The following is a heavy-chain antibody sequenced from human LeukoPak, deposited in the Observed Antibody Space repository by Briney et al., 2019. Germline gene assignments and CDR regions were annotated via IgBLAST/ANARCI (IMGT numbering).Heavy chain of an antibody. V-gene: IGHV4-59*01. J-gene: IGHJ5*02. D-gene: IGHD1-26*01. Sequence: SETLSLTCTVSGGSISNYYWSWFRQPPGKGLEWIGYIYYSGSTKYNPSLKSRVTISVDTSKNQFSLKLSSVTAADTAVYYCAREGPSSSGSYLNCFDPWGQGTLLTVSS. CDR2: IYYSGST. CDR1: GGSISNYY. CDR3: AREGPSSSGSYLNCFDP.